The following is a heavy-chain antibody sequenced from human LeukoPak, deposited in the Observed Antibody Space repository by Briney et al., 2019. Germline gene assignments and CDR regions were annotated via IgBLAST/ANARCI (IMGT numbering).Heavy chain of an antibody. CDR3: ARAGYCSSTSCLSPFDY. V-gene: IGHV3-30*04. J-gene: IGHJ4*02. CDR1: GFTFSSYA. CDR2: ISCDGSNK. Sequence: GGSLRLSCAASGFTFSSYAMHWARQAPGKGLEWVAVISCDGSNKYYADSVKGRFTISRDNSKNTLYLQMNSLRAEDTAVYYCARAGYCSSTSCLSPFDYWGQGTLVTVSS. D-gene: IGHD2-2*01.